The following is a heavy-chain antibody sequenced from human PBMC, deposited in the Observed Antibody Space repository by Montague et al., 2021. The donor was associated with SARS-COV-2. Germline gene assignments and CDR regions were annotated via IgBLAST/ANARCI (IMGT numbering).Heavy chain of an antibody. V-gene: IGHV4-61*02. J-gene: IGHJ4*02. D-gene: IGHD1-26*01. CDR2: SYTSRSI. CDR3: AREWGSYSGWFDY. Sequence: TLSLTCTVSGDSITSGSYYWNWVRQPAGKGLEWVGRSYTSRSIDYNPSLKSRLTISVDTSKNQFSLKLSSVTAADTAVYFCAREWGSYSGWFDYWGQGALVTVSS. CDR1: GDSITSGSYY.